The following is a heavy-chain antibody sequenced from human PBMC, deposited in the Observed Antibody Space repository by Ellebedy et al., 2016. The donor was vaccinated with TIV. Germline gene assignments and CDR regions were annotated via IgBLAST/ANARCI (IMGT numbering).Heavy chain of an antibody. V-gene: IGHV3-48*01. J-gene: IGHJ4*02. Sequence: GESLKISCAASGFTYSSYSMNWVRQAPGKGLEWVSYISSSSSPIYYADSVKGRFTISRDNAKNSLYLQMNSRRVEETAVYYCARGASWSAITGLDYWGQGTLVTVSS. CDR1: GFTYSSYS. D-gene: IGHD3-3*01. CDR3: ARGASWSAITGLDY. CDR2: ISSSSSPI.